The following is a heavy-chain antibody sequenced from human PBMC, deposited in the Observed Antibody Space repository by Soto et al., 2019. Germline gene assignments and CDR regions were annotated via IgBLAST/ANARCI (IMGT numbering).Heavy chain of an antibody. D-gene: IGHD3-3*01. CDR3: ARERRPHRLRFLEFDY. J-gene: IGHJ4*02. CDR2: IYYSGST. Sequence: SETLSLTCTVSGGSISSGGYYWSWIRQHPGKGLEWIGYIYYSGSTYYNPSLKSRVTISVDTSKNQFSLKLSSVTAADTAVYYCARERRPHRLRFLEFDYWGQGTLVTVSS. V-gene: IGHV4-31*03. CDR1: GGSISSGGYY.